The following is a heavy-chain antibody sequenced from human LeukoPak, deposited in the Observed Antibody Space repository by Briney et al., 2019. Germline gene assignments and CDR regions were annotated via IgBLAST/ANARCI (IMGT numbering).Heavy chain of an antibody. Sequence: PGRSLRLSCAASGFTFSSYGMHWVRQAPGKGLEWVALISYDGSNKYYADSVKGRFTISRDNSKNTLYLQMNSLRGEDTAVYSCAKEYKSAAYYSYNYGMDVWGQGTTVTVSS. J-gene: IGHJ6*02. D-gene: IGHD1-1*01. V-gene: IGHV3-30*18. CDR3: AKEYKSAAYYSYNYGMDV. CDR1: GFTFSSYG. CDR2: ISYDGSNK.